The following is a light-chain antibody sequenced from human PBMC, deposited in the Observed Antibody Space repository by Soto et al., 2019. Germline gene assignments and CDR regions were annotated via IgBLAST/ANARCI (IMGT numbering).Light chain of an antibody. CDR2: AAS. CDR3: QQYDSTVWT. Sequence: EIVWTQSPGTLSLSPGETATLSCRASETGDSRYLAWDQQKRGQAPRLLIYAASSRATGVPDRFSGSGSGTDFTLTIRRLEPEDFAVYYCQQYDSTVWTFGQGTKVDIK. J-gene: IGKJ1*01. V-gene: IGKV3-20*01. CDR1: ETGDSRY.